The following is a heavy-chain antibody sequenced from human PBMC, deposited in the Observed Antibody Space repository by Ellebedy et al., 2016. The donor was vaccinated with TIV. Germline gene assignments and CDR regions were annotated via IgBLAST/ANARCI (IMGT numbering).Heavy chain of an antibody. CDR2: IYYSGST. CDR1: GGSITSSSYY. J-gene: IGHJ4*02. V-gene: IGHV4-39*07. Sequence: GSLRLXXTVSGGSITSSSYYWGWIRQPPGKGLEWIGNIYYSGSTYYNPSLKSRVTILVDTSKNQFSLKLSSVTAADTAVYYCAREERYDSSIYSAQTYYFDSWGQGTLVTVSS. D-gene: IGHD3-22*01. CDR3: AREERYDSSIYSAQTYYFDS.